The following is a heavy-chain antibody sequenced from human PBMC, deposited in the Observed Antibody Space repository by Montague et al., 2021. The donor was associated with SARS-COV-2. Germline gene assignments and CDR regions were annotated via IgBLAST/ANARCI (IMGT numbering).Heavy chain of an antibody. V-gene: IGHV4-61*02. D-gene: IGHD3-22*01. CDR3: ARNPLYYYDSSGLLLDWYFDL. Sequence: TLSLTCTVSGGSTSSGSYYWSWIRQPAGKGLEWIGRIYTSGSTNYNPSLKSRVTISVDTSKNQFSLKLSSVTAADTAVYYCARNPLYYYDSSGLLLDWYFDLWGRGTLVTVSS. J-gene: IGHJ2*01. CDR2: IYTSGST. CDR1: GGSTSSGSYY.